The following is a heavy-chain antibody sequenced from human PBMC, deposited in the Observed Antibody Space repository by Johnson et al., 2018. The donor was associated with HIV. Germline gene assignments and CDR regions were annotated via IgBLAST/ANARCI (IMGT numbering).Heavy chain of an antibody. CDR2: ISYDGSNK. J-gene: IGHJ3*02. CDR1: GFTFSSYA. Sequence: QVQLVESGGAVVQPGRSLRLSCAASGFTFSSYAMHWVRQAPGKGLEWVAVISYDGSNKYYADSVKGRFTISRDNSKNTLYLQMNSLRAEDTAVYYCASDSSGYDERGEKDAFDIWGQETMVTVSS. V-gene: IGHV3-30*14. D-gene: IGHD3-22*01. CDR3: ASDSSGYDERGEKDAFDI.